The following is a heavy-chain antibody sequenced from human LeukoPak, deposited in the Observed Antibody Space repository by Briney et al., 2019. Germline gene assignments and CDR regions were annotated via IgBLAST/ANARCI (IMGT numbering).Heavy chain of an antibody. J-gene: IGHJ4*02. D-gene: IGHD6-19*01. CDR2: IWYDGSEM. Sequence: PGGSLRLSCAVSGYTFSSHGMEWFPQAPGEGLGCVADIWYDGSEMYYADSVKGRFTISRDNSKNILYLEMNSLRAEDTAVYYCARHYSSGWFDYWGQGTLVTVSS. CDR3: ARHYSSGWFDY. CDR1: GYTFSSHG. V-gene: IGHV3-33*01.